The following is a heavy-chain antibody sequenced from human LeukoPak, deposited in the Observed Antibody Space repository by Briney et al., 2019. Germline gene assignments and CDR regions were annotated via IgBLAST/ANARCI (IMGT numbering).Heavy chain of an antibody. J-gene: IGHJ6*02. Sequence: PGGSLRLSCAASGFTFSSYAMSWVRQASGKGLEWVSAISGSGGSTYYADSVKGRFTISRDNSKNTLYLQMNSLRAEDTAVYYCAKDQGDCSSTSCYYYGMDVWGQGTTVTVSS. D-gene: IGHD2-2*01. CDR2: ISGSGGST. CDR3: AKDQGDCSSTSCYYYGMDV. V-gene: IGHV3-23*01. CDR1: GFTFSSYA.